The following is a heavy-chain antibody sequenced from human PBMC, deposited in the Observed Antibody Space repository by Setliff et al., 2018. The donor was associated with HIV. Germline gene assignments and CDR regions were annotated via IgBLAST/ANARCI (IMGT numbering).Heavy chain of an antibody. Sequence: GGSLRLSCAASGFIFSEHYMSWIRQAPGKGLEWVSYISSGGTILHYADSVKGRFTISRDNAKNSLYLQMNSLRAEDTAVYYCARDSRPRSGFWVSDYYYYMDVWGKGTTVTVSS. V-gene: IGHV3-11*01. CDR1: GFIFSEHY. CDR3: ARDSRPRSGFWVSDYYYYMDV. CDR2: ISSGGTIL. J-gene: IGHJ6*03. D-gene: IGHD3-3*01.